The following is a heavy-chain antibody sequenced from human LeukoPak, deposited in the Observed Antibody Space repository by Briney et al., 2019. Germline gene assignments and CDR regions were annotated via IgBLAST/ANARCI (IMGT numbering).Heavy chain of an antibody. CDR2: IKQDGSEK. Sequence: PGRSLRLSCAASGFTFSSYGMHWVRQAPGKGPEWVANIKQDGSEKYSLDSLKGRFTISRDNAKRSLYLQMNSLRAEDTAVYYCARYQGGGWDVWGQGTTVTVSS. D-gene: IGHD6-25*01. CDR1: GFTFSSYG. J-gene: IGHJ6*02. CDR3: ARYQGGGWDV. V-gene: IGHV3-7*01.